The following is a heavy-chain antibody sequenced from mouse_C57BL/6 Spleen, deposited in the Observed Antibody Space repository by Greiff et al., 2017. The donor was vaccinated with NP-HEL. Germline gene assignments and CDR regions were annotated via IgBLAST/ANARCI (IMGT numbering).Heavy chain of an antibody. CDR3: AHYYGSSYGFAY. Sequence: VQLQQSGPELEKPGASVKMSCKASGYTFTDYNMHWVKQSHGKSLEWIGYINPNNGGTSYNQKFKGKATLTVNKSSSTAYMELRSLTSEDSAVYYCAHYYGSSYGFAYWGQGTLVTVSA. CDR2: INPNNGGT. D-gene: IGHD1-1*01. J-gene: IGHJ3*01. V-gene: IGHV1-22*01. CDR1: GYTFTDYN.